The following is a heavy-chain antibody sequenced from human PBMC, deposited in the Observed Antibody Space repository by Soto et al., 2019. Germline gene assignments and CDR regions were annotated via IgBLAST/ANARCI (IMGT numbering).Heavy chain of an antibody. Sequence: EVQLLESGGGLVQPGGSLRLSCAASGFTFTNYAMSWVRQAPGKGLDWVSAIRGSGSSTYYSDSVKGRFTISRDNSETTLFLQMNSLRAEDTAVYYCAYLTALNYYYGMDVWGQGTTVTVSS. D-gene: IGHD1-26*01. J-gene: IGHJ6*02. CDR3: AYLTALNYYYGMDV. V-gene: IGHV3-23*01. CDR1: GFTFTNYA. CDR2: IRGSGSST.